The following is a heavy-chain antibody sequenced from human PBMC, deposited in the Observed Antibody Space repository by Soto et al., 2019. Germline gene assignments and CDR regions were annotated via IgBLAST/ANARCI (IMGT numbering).Heavy chain of an antibody. D-gene: IGHD6-13*01. J-gene: IGHJ6*02. CDR3: ARDLDQQQIYYYYCMDV. Sequence: PGGSLRLSCAASGFTFSTYAMYWVRQAPGKGLEWVAVISYDGSNKYYAESVKGRFTISRDNSKNTLYLQMNSLRAEDTAVYYCARDLDQQQIYYYYCMDVWGQGTTVTVSS. V-gene: IGHV3-30-3*01. CDR2: ISYDGSNK. CDR1: GFTFSTYA.